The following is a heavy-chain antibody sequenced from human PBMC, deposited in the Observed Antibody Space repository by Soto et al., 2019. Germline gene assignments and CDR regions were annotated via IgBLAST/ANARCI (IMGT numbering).Heavy chain of an antibody. V-gene: IGHV4-39*01. D-gene: IGHD3-10*01. CDR3: ARHRIEVVWRGFGF. CDR2: SSYNGGT. Sequence: LSLTCTVSTDSSSFTNSYWGWIRQPPGKGLQWIGSSSYNGGTFYNPSLKGRVVISFDTSKKQSSLQVTSVTAADTAVYFCARHRIEVVWRGFGFWGQGSPVTVSS. CDR1: TDSSSFTNSY. J-gene: IGHJ4*02.